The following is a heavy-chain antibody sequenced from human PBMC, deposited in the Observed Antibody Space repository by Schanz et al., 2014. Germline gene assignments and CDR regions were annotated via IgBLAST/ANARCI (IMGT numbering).Heavy chain of an antibody. D-gene: IGHD2-8*02. V-gene: IGHV3-23*04. Sequence: EVQLVESGGGLVQPGGSLRLSCSASGFTFTNYAMSWVRQAPGKGLEWVSLISDSGDTAYYADSVKGRFTISRDNFKGALYVQMSSLRAEDTAVYYCAKSLESCPGGRCSRGYFDYWGQGTLVTVSS. CDR2: ISDSGDTA. J-gene: IGHJ4*02. CDR3: AKSLESCPGGRCSRGYFDY. CDR1: GFTFTNYA.